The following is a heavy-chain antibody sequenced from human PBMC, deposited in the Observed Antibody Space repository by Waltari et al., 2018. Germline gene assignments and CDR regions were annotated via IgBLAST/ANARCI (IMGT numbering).Heavy chain of an antibody. CDR2: IRGSGGSQ. CDR1: GFTFSSYA. V-gene: IGHV3-23*01. CDR3: AKDPVAGPDAFYI. J-gene: IGHJ3*02. Sequence: EVQLLESGGGLVQPGGSLRLSCAASGFTFSSYAMSWVRQAPGKGLEWVSAIRGSGGSQYFADSVKGRFTLSRDNSKNTLDLQKNSPRAEDKAVYYWAKDPVAGPDAFYILGQGKMGPGSS. D-gene: IGHD2-21*01.